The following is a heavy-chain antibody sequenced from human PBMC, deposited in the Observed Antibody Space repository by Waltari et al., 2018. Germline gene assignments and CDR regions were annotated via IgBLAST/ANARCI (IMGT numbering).Heavy chain of an antibody. V-gene: IGHV3-74*01. CDR2: INGEGGST. CDR3: TRTRYCSTTSCQVDWFDP. Sequence: QAPGKGLVWVSRINGEGGSTSYADSVKGRFTISRDNANNTLYLQINSLRAEDTAVYYCTRTRYCSTTSCQVDWFDPWGQGTLVTVSS. D-gene: IGHD2-2*01. J-gene: IGHJ5*02.